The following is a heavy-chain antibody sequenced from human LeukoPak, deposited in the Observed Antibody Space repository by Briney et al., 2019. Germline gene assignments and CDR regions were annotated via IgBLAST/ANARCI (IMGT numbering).Heavy chain of an antibody. V-gene: IGHV4-59*01. Sequence: SETLSLTCTVSGGSISSYYWSWIRQPPGQRLEWIGYISYSGSTNYNPSLKSRVTISVDTSKNQFSLKLSSVTAADTAVYYCARHRLIGYCSSTSCNVNTFDIWGQGTMVTVSS. CDR1: GGSISSYY. D-gene: IGHD2-2*03. J-gene: IGHJ3*02. CDR2: ISYSGST. CDR3: ARHRLIGYCSSTSCNVNTFDI.